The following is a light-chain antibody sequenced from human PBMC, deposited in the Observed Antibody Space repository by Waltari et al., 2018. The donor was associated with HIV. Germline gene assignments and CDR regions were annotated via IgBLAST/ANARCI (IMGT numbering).Light chain of an antibody. CDR1: SSNIGSNT. CDR2: SNT. V-gene: IGLV1-44*01. Sequence: QSVLTQPPSASGTPGQRVTIPCSGSSSNIGSNTVNWYQQLQGTAPKLLIYSNTQRPSGSPDRFSGSKSGPSASLAISGLQSEDEADYYCAAWDDSLNGVLFGGGTKLTVL. J-gene: IGLJ2*01. CDR3: AAWDDSLNGVL.